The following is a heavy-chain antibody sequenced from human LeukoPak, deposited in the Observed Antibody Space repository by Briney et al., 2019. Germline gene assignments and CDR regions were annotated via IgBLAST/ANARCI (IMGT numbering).Heavy chain of an antibody. CDR2: IYYDGTT. J-gene: IGHJ3*02. CDR3: ARHFRREVLIGSAFDI. D-gene: IGHD1-26*01. V-gene: IGHV4-39*01. Sequence: SETLSFTCTASGGSNSTNSYYWAWVRQPPGKGLEWIVSIYYDGTTYYSPSLKSRVTTSIDTSKNQFSLKLSAVTAADTAIYYCARHFRREVLIGSAFDIWGQGTMVTVSS. CDR1: GGSNSTNSYY.